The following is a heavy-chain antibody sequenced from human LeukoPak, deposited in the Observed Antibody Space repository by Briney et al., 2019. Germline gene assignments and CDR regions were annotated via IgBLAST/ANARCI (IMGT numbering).Heavy chain of an antibody. Sequence: SETLSLTCTVPGGSISNYYWGWIRQPPGKGLEWIGSIYYSGNTYYNPSLKSRVTISVDTSKNQFSLKLTSVTAADTAVYYCAHFKGGSFDFWGQGTMVTVSS. CDR2: IYYSGNT. J-gene: IGHJ3*01. CDR3: AHFKGGSFDF. D-gene: IGHD1-26*01. V-gene: IGHV4-59*05. CDR1: GGSISNYY.